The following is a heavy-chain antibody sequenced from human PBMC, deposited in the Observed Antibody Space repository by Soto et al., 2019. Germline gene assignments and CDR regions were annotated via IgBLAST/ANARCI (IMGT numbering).Heavy chain of an antibody. J-gene: IGHJ5*02. Sequence: GGSLRLSCAASGFTSSSYSMNWVRQAPGKGLEWVSSISSSSSYIYYADSVKGRFTISRDNAKNSLYLQMNSLRAEDTAVYYCARSLGVSWFDPWGQGTLVTVSS. CDR2: ISSSSSYI. D-gene: IGHD3-16*02. CDR1: GFTSSSYS. CDR3: ARSLGVSWFDP. V-gene: IGHV3-21*01.